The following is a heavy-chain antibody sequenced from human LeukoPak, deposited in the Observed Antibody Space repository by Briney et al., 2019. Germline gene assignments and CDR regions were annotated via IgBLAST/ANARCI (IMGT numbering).Heavy chain of an antibody. D-gene: IGHD3-22*01. CDR3: ARGANYYDSSGYYTNGGVDY. J-gene: IGHJ4*02. CDR1: GGSISSYY. CDR2: VYTSGST. Sequence: PSETLSLTCTVSGGSISSYYWSWIRQHAGKGLEWIGRVYTSGSTNYNPSLKSRVTMSVDTSKNQFSLKLSSVTAADTAVYYCARGANYYDSSGYYTNGGVDYWGQGTLVTVSS. V-gene: IGHV4-4*07.